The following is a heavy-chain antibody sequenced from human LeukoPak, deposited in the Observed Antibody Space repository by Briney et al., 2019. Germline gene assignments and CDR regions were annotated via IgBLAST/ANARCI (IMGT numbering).Heavy chain of an antibody. CDR1: GGSMNTSC. CDR3: ARRWFGDEFDY. Sequence: PSETLSLTCTVSGGSMNTSCWTWVRQPPGMGLEWIGYIYYSGSTNYNPSLKSRVTISVDTSKNQFSLKLSSVTAADTAVYYCARRWFGDEFDYWGQGTLVTVSS. D-gene: IGHD3-10*01. J-gene: IGHJ4*02. V-gene: IGHV4-59*08. CDR2: IYYSGST.